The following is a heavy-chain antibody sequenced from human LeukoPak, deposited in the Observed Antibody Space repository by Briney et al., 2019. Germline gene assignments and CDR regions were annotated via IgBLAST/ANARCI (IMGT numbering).Heavy chain of an antibody. CDR1: GFTFTHYG. CDR3: AKVRYSIWYLTLDY. J-gene: IGHJ4*02. V-gene: IGHV3-23*01. Sequence: GGTLRLSCAASGFTFTHYGMNWVRQAPGKGLEWVSGIRANGETTYYADSVRGRFTISRDNSKNTLYLQMNSLRAQDTAVYYCAKVRYSIWYLTLDYWGQGTLVTVSS. CDR2: IRANGETT. D-gene: IGHD6-13*01.